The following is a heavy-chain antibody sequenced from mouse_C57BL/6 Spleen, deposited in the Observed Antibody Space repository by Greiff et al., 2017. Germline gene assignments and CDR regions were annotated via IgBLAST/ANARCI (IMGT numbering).Heavy chain of an antibody. CDR3: ARGGSYLAWVAY. V-gene: IGHV1-64*01. D-gene: IGHD2-12*01. CDR2: IHPNSGST. CDR1: GYTFTSYW. J-gene: IGHJ3*01. Sequence: QVQLQQPGAELVKPGASVKLSCKASGYTFTSYWMHWVKQRPGQGLEWIGMIHPNSGSTNYNEKFKSKATLTVDKSSSTAYMQLSSLTSEDSAVYYCARGGSYLAWVAYWGQGTLVTVSA.